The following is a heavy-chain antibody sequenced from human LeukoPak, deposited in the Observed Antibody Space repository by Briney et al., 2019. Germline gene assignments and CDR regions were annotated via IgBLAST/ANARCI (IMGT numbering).Heavy chain of an antibody. V-gene: IGHV6-1*01. D-gene: IGHD3-22*01. CDR2: TFYTSKWNN. Sequence: PSQTLSLTCAISGDSVSSNSASWNWFRQSPSRGLEWLGRTFYTSKWNNDYAASVKSRITINPDTSKNHFSLQLNSVTPEDTAVYYCARRRYYDYTGFFDYWGQGTLVTVSS. J-gene: IGHJ4*02. CDR3: ARRRYYDYTGFFDY. CDR1: GDSVSSNSAS.